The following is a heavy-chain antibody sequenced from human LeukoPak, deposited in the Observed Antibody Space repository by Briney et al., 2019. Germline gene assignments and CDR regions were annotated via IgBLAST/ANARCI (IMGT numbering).Heavy chain of an antibody. CDR3: ARHRAEYYYGMDV. J-gene: IGHJ6*02. Sequence: GGSLRLSCAASGFTVSSNYVSWVRQAPGKGLEWVSVIYSGGSTYYADSVKGRFTISRDNSKNTLYLQMNSLRAEDTAVYYCARHRAEYYYGMDVWGQGTTVTVSS. D-gene: IGHD6-25*01. CDR2: IYSGGST. CDR1: GFTVSSNY. V-gene: IGHV3-53*01.